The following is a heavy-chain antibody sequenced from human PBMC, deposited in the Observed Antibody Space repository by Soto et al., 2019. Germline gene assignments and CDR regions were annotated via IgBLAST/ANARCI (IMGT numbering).Heavy chain of an antibody. Sequence: SETLYLTCAVSGGSFSRYYWSWIRQPPGKGLEPIGESNHSGRTKYNPSLKSRVTITVDTAKTQFSLRLSSVTAADTAVYYCASPLEPWGQGTLV. CDR2: SNHSGRT. J-gene: IGHJ5*02. V-gene: IGHV4-34*01. D-gene: IGHD3-3*01. CDR3: ASPLEP. CDR1: GGSFSRYY.